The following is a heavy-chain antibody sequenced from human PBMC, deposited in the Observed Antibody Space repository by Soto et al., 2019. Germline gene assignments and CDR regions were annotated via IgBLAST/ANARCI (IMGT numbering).Heavy chain of an antibody. CDR3: ARDTDHSYYMDV. V-gene: IGHV3-33*01. CDR1: GFTFSSYG. J-gene: IGHJ6*03. Sequence: GGSLRLSCAASGFTFSSYGMHWVRQAPGKGLEWVAVIWYDGSNKYYADSVKGRFTISRDNSKNTLYLQMNSLRAEDTAVYYCARDTDHSYYMDVWGKGTTVTVSS. CDR2: IWYDGSNK.